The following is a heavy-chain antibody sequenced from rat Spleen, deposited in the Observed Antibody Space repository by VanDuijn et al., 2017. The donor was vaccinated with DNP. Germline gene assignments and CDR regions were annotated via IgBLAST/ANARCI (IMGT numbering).Heavy chain of an antibody. V-gene: IGHV5-17*01. D-gene: IGHD1-3*01. CDR3: ARGGSYDGAMDA. J-gene: IGHJ4*01. Sequence: EVQLVESGGGLVQPGNSLKLSCAASGFTFSDCAMAWVRQSPKKGLEWVATIIYDGSSTYYRDSVKGRFTISRDNAKSTLYLQMNSLRSEDTATYYCARGGSYDGAMDAWGQGTSVTVSS. CDR2: IIYDGSST. CDR1: GFTFSDCA.